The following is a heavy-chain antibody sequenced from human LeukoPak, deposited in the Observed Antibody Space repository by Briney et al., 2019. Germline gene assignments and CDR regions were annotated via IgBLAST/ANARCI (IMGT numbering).Heavy chain of an antibody. J-gene: IGHJ4*02. Sequence: GGSLRLSCTVSGFTFVDYALSWVRQAPGKGLECIAFIRLTAHGGTTEYAASVKGRFTISRDNSKNTLFLQMNSLRAEDTAVYYCAKEAQGCSITSCYFDSWGQGNLVTVSS. D-gene: IGHD2-2*01. CDR2: IRLTAHGGTT. V-gene: IGHV3-49*04. CDR3: AKEAQGCSITSCYFDS. CDR1: GFTFVDYA.